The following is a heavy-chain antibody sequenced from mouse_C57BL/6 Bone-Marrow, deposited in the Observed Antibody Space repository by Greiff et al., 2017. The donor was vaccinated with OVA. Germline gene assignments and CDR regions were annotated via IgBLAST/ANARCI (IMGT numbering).Heavy chain of an antibody. V-gene: IGHV14-4*01. Sequence: VQLQQSGAELVRPGASVKLYCTASGFNIKDDYMHWVKQRPEQGLEWIGWIDPENGDTEYASKFQGKATITADTSSNTAYLQLSSLTSEDTAVDYCTTGDVYYSYYFDYWGQGTTLTVSS. CDR3: TTGDVYYSYYFDY. D-gene: IGHD2-3*01. CDR1: GFNIKDDY. CDR2: IDPENGDT. J-gene: IGHJ2*01.